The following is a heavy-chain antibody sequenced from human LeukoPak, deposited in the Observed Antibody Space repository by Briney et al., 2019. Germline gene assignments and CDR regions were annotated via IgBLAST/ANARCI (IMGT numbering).Heavy chain of an antibody. CDR3: AKEDRDGYNSDGPDY. CDR1: GFTFSSYG. CDR2: ISYDGSNK. J-gene: IGHJ4*02. Sequence: GGSLRLSCAASGFTFSSYGMHWVRQAPGKGLEWVAVISYDGSNKYYADSVKGRFTISRDNSKNTLYLQMNSLRAEDTAVYYCAKEDRDGYNSDGPDYWGQGTLVTVSS. V-gene: IGHV3-30*18. D-gene: IGHD5-24*01.